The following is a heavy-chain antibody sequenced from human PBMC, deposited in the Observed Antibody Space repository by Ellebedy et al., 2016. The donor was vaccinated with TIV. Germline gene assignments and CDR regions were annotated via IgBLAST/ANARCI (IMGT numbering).Heavy chain of an antibody. CDR1: GYSFTSYC. J-gene: IGHJ5*02. V-gene: IGHV5-51*01. D-gene: IGHD3-10*01. Sequence: GGSLRLSXTGSGYSFTSYCIGWVRQMPGKGLEWMGIIYPGDSDTRYSPSFQGQVTISADKSISTAYLQWSSLKASDTAMYYCARSNYGSGSYADWFDPWGQGTLVTVSS. CDR2: IYPGDSDT. CDR3: ARSNYGSGSYADWFDP.